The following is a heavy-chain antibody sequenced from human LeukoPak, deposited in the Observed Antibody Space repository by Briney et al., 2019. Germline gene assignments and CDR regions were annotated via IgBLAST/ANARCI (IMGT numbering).Heavy chain of an antibody. CDR2: IYYSGST. CDR3: AGRDFGTTGTGAFDI. J-gene: IGHJ3*02. Sequence: SETLSLTCTVSGGSLSSSSYYWGWIRQPPGKGLEWLGSIYYSGSTYYNPSLKSRVTISVDTSKNQFSLKLSSVTAADTAVYYCAGRDFGTTGTGAFDIWGQGTMVTVSS. D-gene: IGHD1-1*01. CDR1: GGSLSSSSYY. V-gene: IGHV4-39*01.